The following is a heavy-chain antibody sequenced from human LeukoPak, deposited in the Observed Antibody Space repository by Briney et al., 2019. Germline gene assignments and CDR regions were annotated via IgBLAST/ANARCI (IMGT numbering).Heavy chain of an antibody. J-gene: IGHJ3*02. CDR2: IYSAGTT. Sequence: PGGSLRLSCAASGFFVSTNYMNWVRQAPGKGLEWVSVIYSAGTTYYADSVKGRFTISRDNSKNTLYLQMGSLRAEDMAVYYCARGGVEKRWLQLSPFDIWGQGTMVTVSS. CDR3: ARGGVEKRWLQLSPFDI. V-gene: IGHV3-66*01. CDR1: GFFVSTNY. D-gene: IGHD5-24*01.